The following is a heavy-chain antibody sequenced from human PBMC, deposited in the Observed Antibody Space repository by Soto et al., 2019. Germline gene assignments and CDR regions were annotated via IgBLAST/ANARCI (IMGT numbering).Heavy chain of an antibody. CDR2: IIPIFGTA. CDR1: GGTFSSYA. D-gene: IGHD2-2*01. J-gene: IGHJ5*02. V-gene: IGHV1-69*12. CDR3: ARDAVDVFVPAAPSHWFDP. Sequence: QVQLVQSGAEVKKPGSSVKVSCKASGGTFSSYAISWVRQAPGQGLEWMGGIIPIFGTANYAQKFQGRVTITADESTSTAYMELSSLRSEDTAVYYCARDAVDVFVPAAPSHWFDPWGQGTLVTVSS.